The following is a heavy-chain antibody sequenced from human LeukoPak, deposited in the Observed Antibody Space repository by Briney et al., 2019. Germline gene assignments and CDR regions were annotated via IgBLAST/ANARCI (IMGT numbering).Heavy chain of an antibody. D-gene: IGHD4-23*01. CDR2: IYYSGGT. V-gene: IGHV4-39*01. J-gene: IGHJ6*02. Sequence: SETLSVTCTVSGDSITRSNYYWSWIRQPPGKGLEWIGSIYYSGGTYYNPSLESRVTISVDTSTNQFSLKLSSVTAADTAVYYCARPVVEGWGYYYGMDVWGQGTTVTVSS. CDR3: ARPVVEGWGYYYGMDV. CDR1: GDSITRSNYY.